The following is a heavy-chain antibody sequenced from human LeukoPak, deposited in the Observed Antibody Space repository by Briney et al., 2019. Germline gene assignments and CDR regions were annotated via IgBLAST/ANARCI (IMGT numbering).Heavy chain of an antibody. D-gene: IGHD2-2*01. Sequence: QPAGSLRLSCAASGFTFSSYAMSWVRQAPGKGLEWVSAISGSGGSTYYADSVQGRFTISRDNSKNTLYLQMNSLRAEDTAVYYCAKAGDCSSTSCDYYFDYWGQGTLVTVSS. V-gene: IGHV3-23*01. CDR3: AKAGDCSSTSCDYYFDY. CDR2: ISGSGGST. CDR1: GFTFSSYA. J-gene: IGHJ4*02.